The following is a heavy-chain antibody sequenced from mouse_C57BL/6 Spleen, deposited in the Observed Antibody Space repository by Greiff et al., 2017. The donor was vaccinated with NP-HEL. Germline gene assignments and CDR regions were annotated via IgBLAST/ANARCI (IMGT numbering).Heavy chain of an antibody. J-gene: IGHJ2*01. CDR1: GYTFTSYW. D-gene: IGHD1-3*01. V-gene: IGHV1-69*01. Sequence: QVQLQQPGAELVMPGASVKLSCKASGYTFTSYWMHWVKQRPGQGLEWIGEIDPSDSYTNYNQKSKGKSTLTVDKSSSTAYMQLSSLTSEDSAVYYCARKGRSWYYFDYWGQGTTLTVSS. CDR3: ARKGRSWYYFDY. CDR2: IDPSDSYT.